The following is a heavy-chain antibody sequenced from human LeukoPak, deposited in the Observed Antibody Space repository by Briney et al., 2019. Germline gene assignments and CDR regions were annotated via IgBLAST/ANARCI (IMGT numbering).Heavy chain of an antibody. Sequence: GASVKVSCKASGYTFTSYDINWVRQATGQGLEWMGWMNPNSGNTGYAQKFQGRVTMTRNTSISTAYMELRSLRSDDTAVYYCARRGNIRRIAAAVTGGFDPWGQGTLVTVSS. V-gene: IGHV1-8*01. CDR3: ARRGNIRRIAAAVTGGFDP. D-gene: IGHD6-13*01. CDR1: GYTFTSYD. CDR2: MNPNSGNT. J-gene: IGHJ5*02.